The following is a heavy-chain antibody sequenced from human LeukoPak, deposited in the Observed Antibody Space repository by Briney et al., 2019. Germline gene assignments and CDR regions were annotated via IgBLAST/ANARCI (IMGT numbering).Heavy chain of an antibody. J-gene: IGHJ4*02. CDR1: GDSVSSNSAA. CDR3: ARVVGARPHFDY. Sequence: SQTLSLTCAISGDSVSSNSAAWNWIRQSPSRGLEWLGRAYCRSKWYNDYAVSVKSRITINPDTSKNQFSLQLNSATPEDTAVYYCARVVGARPHFDYWGQGTLVTVSS. V-gene: IGHV6-1*01. CDR2: AYCRSKWYN. D-gene: IGHD1-26*01.